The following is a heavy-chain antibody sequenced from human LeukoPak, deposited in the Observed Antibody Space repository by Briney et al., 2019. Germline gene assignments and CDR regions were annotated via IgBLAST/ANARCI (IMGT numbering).Heavy chain of an antibody. CDR1: EFTVSSNY. CDR3: ARGGRLTYYYDSGFDH. CDR2: IYSGGAT. J-gene: IGHJ4*02. D-gene: IGHD3-22*01. Sequence: PGGSLRLSCAASEFTVSSNYMSGVRQAPGKGVDWGSVIYSGGATYYADSVKGRFTISRDNSKNMLYLQMNSLRDEDTAVYYCARGGRLTYYYDSGFDHWGQGTLVTVSS. V-gene: IGHV3-53*01.